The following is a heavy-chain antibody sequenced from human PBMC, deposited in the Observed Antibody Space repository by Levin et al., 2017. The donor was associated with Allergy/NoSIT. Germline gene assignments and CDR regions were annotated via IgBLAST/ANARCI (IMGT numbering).Heavy chain of an antibody. J-gene: IGHJ4*02. Sequence: GSLRLSCAVYGGSFSGYHWSWIRQPPGKGLEWIGEINHSGSINYNPSLKSRVTISVDTSKNQFSLKLSSVTAADTAVYYCARVGGVRQTYYYESSGLVDYWGQGTLVTVSS. D-gene: IGHD3-22*01. CDR3: ARVGGVRQTYYYESSGLVDY. CDR1: GGSFSGYH. V-gene: IGHV4-34*01. CDR2: INHSGSI.